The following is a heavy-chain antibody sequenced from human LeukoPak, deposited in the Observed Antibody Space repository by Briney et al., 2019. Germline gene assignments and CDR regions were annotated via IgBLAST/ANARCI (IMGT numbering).Heavy chain of an antibody. J-gene: IGHJ4*02. D-gene: IGHD3-22*01. Sequence: SETLSLTCTVSGGSISSHYGSWIRQPPGKGLEWIGYIYYSGSTNYNPSLKSRVTISVDTSKNQFSLKLSSVTAADTAVYYCARVVDSSGYYSLDYWGQGTLVTVSS. CDR2: IYYSGST. CDR1: GGSISSHY. CDR3: ARVVDSSGYYSLDY. V-gene: IGHV4-59*11.